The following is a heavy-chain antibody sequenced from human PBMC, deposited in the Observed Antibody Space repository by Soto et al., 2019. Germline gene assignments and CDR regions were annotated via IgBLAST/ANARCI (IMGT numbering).Heavy chain of an antibody. CDR2: IYFRGNS. CDR1: GDSITSSPYY. J-gene: IGHJ4*02. CDR3: ARSGGSNSWYGVFDF. V-gene: IGHV4-30-4*01. D-gene: IGHD2-15*01. Sequence: QVQLQESGPGLVKPSQTLSVTCTVSGDSITSSPYYWSWVRQLPGRGLEWIGYIYFRGNSYYNPSLKSRVTISLDSSKNQFSLELNSVTAADTAVYYCARSGGSNSWYGVFDFWGQGTLVNVSS.